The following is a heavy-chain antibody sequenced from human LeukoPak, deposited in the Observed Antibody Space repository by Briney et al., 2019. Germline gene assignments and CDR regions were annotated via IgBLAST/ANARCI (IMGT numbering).Heavy chain of an antibody. CDR3: ARGHPFDP. Sequence: SETLSLTCAVSGSSISSGYYWGWFRQPPGKGLQWIGSFRPSGSTYYNPSLKSRLSIFVDMSKNQFSLKLTSVTAADTAVYYCARGHPFDPWGQGTRVTVSS. CDR1: GSSISSGYY. CDR2: FRPSGST. J-gene: IGHJ5*02. V-gene: IGHV4-38-2*01.